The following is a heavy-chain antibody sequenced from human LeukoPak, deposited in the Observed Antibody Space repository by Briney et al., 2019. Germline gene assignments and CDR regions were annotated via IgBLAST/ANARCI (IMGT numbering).Heavy chain of an antibody. Sequence: QSGGSLRLSCAASGFSFSTYWMSWVRQAPGKGLECVANIKQDGSEKYYVDSVKGRFTISRDNAKNSLYLQMNSLRAEDTAVYYCARGYCSSTSCYEGGIDYFDYWGQGTLVTVSS. CDR2: IKQDGSEK. CDR1: GFSFSTYW. V-gene: IGHV3-7*01. J-gene: IGHJ4*02. CDR3: ARGYCSSTSCYEGGIDYFDY. D-gene: IGHD2-2*01.